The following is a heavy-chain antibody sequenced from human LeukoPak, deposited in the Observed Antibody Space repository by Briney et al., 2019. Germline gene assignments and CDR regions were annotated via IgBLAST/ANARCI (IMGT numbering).Heavy chain of an antibody. J-gene: IGHJ4*02. V-gene: IGHV3-23*01. CDR2: ISSSGGST. CDR3: AKRDFGTLDY. D-gene: IGHD1-1*01. CDR1: GCTYSSYA. Sequence: GASLRLSCAASGCTYSSYAMSWVRQAPGKGLEWVSAISSSGGSTYYADSVKGRFTISRDNSKNTLYLQMNSLRAEDTAVYYCAKRDFGTLDYWGQGTLVTVSS.